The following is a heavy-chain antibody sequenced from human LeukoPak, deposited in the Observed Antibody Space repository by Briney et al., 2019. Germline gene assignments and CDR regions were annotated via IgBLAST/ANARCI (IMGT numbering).Heavy chain of an antibody. Sequence: ASVKVSCKASGYTFTSYGISWVRQAPGQGLEWMGWISAYNGNTNYAQKLQGRVTMTTDTSTSTAYMELRSLRSDDTAVYYCARIRVEQKNYYYYYYMDVWGKWTTVTVSS. D-gene: IGHD1/OR15-1a*01. CDR2: ISAYNGNT. CDR3: ARIRVEQKNYYYYYYMDV. J-gene: IGHJ6*03. CDR1: GYTFTSYG. V-gene: IGHV1-18*01.